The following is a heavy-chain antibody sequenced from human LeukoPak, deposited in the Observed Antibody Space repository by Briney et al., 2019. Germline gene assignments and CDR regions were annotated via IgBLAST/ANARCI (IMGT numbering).Heavy chain of an antibody. CDR2: ISGSGGST. J-gene: IGHJ4*02. D-gene: IGHD3-10*01. V-gene: IGHV3-23*01. Sequence: GGSLRLSCAASGFTFSSYATSWVRQAPGKGLEWVSAISGSGGSTYYADSVKGRFTISRDNSKNTLYLQMNSLRAEDTAVYYCAKAPRWFGELAEWGQGTLVTVSS. CDR3: AKAPRWFGELAE. CDR1: GFTFSSYA.